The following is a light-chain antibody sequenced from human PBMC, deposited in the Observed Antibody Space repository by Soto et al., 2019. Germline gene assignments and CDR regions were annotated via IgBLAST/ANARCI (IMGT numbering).Light chain of an antibody. Sequence: EIVMTQSPATLSVSPGERATLSCRASQSVSRNLAWYQQKPGQAPRLLIYGASTRATGIPARFSGSGSGTEFTLTISSLQSEECAVYYCQQYNNWPGTLGQGTKLEIK. CDR3: QQYNNWPGT. V-gene: IGKV3-15*01. CDR2: GAS. J-gene: IGKJ2*01. CDR1: QSVSRN.